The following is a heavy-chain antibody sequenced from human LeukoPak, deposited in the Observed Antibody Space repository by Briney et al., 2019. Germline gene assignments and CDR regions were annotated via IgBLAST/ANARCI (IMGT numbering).Heavy chain of an antibody. CDR1: IGSINSYY. J-gene: IGHJ4*01. V-gene: IGHV4-4*07. Sequence: KPSETLSLTCTVSIGSINSYYWGWVRQPARKGLEWIGRIYTSGTTNYSPSLKSRLSMSVDTSKNQFSLRLRSVTAADTAVYYCGRQGYTASYYFLDYWSHGTVVTVSS. CDR2: IYTSGTT. CDR3: GRQGYTASYYFLDY. D-gene: IGHD1-26*01.